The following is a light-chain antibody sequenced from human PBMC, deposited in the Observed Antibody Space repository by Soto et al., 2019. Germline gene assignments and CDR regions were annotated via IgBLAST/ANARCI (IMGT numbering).Light chain of an antibody. CDR1: ALPKQY. J-gene: IGLJ2*01. CDR2: KDS. CDR3: QSADSSGTHGV. V-gene: IGLV3-25*02. Sequence: SYELTQPPSVSVSPGQTARITCSGDALPKQYAYWYQQKPGQAPVLVIYKDSERPSGIPERFSGSSSGTTVTLTISGVQAEDEADYYCQSADSSGTHGVFGGGTQLTV.